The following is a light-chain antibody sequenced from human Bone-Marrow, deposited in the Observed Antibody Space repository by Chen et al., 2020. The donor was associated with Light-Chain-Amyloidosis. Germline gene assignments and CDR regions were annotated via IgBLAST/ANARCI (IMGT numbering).Light chain of an antibody. CDR2: EVT. J-gene: IGLJ1*01. CDR3: SSYTITNTLV. Sequence: QSALPQPASVSGSPGQPITISCTGTSSDGGGDNHVSWYQQHPDKASKLMIYEVTNRPSWVPDRFSGSKSDNTASLTISGLQTEDEADYFCSSYTITNTLVFGSGTRVTVL. CDR1: SSDGGGDNH. V-gene: IGLV2-14*01.